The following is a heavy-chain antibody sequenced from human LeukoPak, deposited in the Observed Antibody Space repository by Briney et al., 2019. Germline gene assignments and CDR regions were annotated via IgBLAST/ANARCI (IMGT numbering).Heavy chain of an antibody. J-gene: IGHJ4*02. V-gene: IGHV3-7*04. D-gene: IGHD6-13*01. CDR1: GFTLSSHW. CDR3: ARDQGSSWYDY. Sequence: GGSLRLSCAAYGFTLSSHWMSWVGQAPGKGLEWVANMKQDGSQKYYVDSVKGRFTISRDNAKNSLYLQMNSLRAEDTAVYYCARDQGSSWYDYWGQGTLVTVSS. CDR2: MKQDGSQK.